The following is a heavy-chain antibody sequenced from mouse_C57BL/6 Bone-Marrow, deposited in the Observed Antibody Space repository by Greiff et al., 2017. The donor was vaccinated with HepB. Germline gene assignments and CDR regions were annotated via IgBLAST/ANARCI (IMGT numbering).Heavy chain of an antibody. CDR2: ISGGGGNT. D-gene: IGHD4-1*01. Sequence: DVKLVESGGGLVKPGGSLKLSCAASGFTFSSYTMSWVRQTPEKRLEWVATISGGGGNTYYPDSVKGRFTISRDNAKNTLYLQMSSLWSEDTALYYCARHDWAAWFAYWGQGTLVTVSA. V-gene: IGHV5-9*01. CDR3: ARHDWAAWFAY. CDR1: GFTFSSYT. J-gene: IGHJ3*01.